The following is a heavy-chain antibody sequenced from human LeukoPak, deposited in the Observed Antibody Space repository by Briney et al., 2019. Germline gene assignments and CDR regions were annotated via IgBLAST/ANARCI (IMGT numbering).Heavy chain of an antibody. D-gene: IGHD3-22*01. Sequence: PSETLSLTCTVSGYSISSGYYWGWIRQPPGKGLEWIGSIYHSGSTYYNPSLKSRVTISVDTSKNQFSLKLSSVTAADTAVYYCARRDDSSGYYLERPGYFDYWGQGTLVTVSS. CDR3: ARRDDSSGYYLERPGYFDY. J-gene: IGHJ4*02. V-gene: IGHV4-38-2*02. CDR1: GYSISSGYY. CDR2: IYHSGST.